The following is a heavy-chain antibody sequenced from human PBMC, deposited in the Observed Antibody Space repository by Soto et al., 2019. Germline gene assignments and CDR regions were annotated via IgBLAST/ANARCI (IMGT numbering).Heavy chain of an antibody. J-gene: IGHJ5*02. V-gene: IGHV1-8*01. D-gene: IGHD2-15*01. Sequence: ASVKVSCKASGYTFTSYDINWVRQATGQGLEWMGWMNPNSGNTGYAQKFQGRVTMTRNTSISTAYMELSSLRSEETAVYYCARAEYCSGGSCYYWFDPWGQGTLVTVSS. CDR1: GYTFTSYD. CDR3: ARAEYCSGGSCYYWFDP. CDR2: MNPNSGNT.